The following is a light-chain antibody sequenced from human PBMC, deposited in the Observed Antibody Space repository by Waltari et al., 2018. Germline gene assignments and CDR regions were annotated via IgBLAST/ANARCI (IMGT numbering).Light chain of an antibody. CDR3: SSYSTSGVFKV. V-gene: IGLV2-14*03. J-gene: IGLJ2*01. CDR2: DVT. CDR1: STDIGDWNY. Sequence: QSALTQPASVSGSPGQSITISCTGTSTDIGDWNYVSWYQQHPGKAPQLIIYDVTNRPSRVSDRFSGSKSGKMASLTISGLQAEDEADYYCSSYSTSGVFKVFGGGTKLTVL.